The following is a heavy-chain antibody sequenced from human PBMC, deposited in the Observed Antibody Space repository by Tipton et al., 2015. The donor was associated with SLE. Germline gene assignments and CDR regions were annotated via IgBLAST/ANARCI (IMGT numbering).Heavy chain of an antibody. CDR3: ARGVWSGYPNWFDP. CDR2: IYTNENT. J-gene: IGHJ5*02. Sequence: TLSLTCTVSGGSISSYYWSWIRQPAGGGLEWIGRIYTNENTNYNPSLKSRVTMSVDTPKNHFSLKLVSVTAADTAVYYCARGVWSGYPNWFDPWGQGTLVTVSS. V-gene: IGHV4-4*07. CDR1: GGSISSYY. D-gene: IGHD3-3*01.